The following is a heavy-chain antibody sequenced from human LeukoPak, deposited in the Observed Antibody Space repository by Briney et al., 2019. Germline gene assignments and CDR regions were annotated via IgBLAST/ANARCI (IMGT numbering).Heavy chain of an antibody. CDR2: IYYSGST. CDR3: ARDLPVYDYVWGSYYMDV. J-gene: IGHJ6*03. Sequence: PSETLSLTCTVSGGSISSSSYYWGWIRQPPGKGLEWIGSIYYSGSTYYNPSLKSRVTISVGTSKNQFSLKLSSVTAADTAVYYCARDLPVYDYVWGSYYMDVWGKGTTVTVSS. D-gene: IGHD3-16*01. V-gene: IGHV4-39*07. CDR1: GGSISSSSYY.